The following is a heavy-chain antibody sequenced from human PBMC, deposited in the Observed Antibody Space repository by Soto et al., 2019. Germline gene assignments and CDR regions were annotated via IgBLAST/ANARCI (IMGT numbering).Heavy chain of an antibody. V-gene: IGHV4-30-2*01. Sequence: PSETLSLTCGVSGDTISTGGYSWAWIRQPPGKALEWIGHTYHSGNPYYNPSLKSRVIISVDRSKNQFSLKLSYVTAADTAVYFCVRDSKPNLALWGQGMLVTVSS. D-gene: IGHD2-2*01. J-gene: IGHJ4*02. CDR3: VRDSKPNLAL. CDR1: GDTISTGGYS. CDR2: TYHSGNP.